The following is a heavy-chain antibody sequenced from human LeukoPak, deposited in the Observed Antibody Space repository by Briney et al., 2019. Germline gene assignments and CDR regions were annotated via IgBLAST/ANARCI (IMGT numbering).Heavy chain of an antibody. CDR3: ARGPYSSRYDY. CDR2: IHYSGST. V-gene: IGHV4-59*11. D-gene: IGHD6-13*01. J-gene: IGHJ4*02. CDR1: GGXISSPY. Sequence: SETLSLTCTVSGGXISSPYCSWIRQPPGKGLEWIGYIHYSGSTNNNPSLESRVTMSVDTSKNEFSLNLSSVTAADTAVYYCARGPYSSRYDYWGQGTVVTVSS.